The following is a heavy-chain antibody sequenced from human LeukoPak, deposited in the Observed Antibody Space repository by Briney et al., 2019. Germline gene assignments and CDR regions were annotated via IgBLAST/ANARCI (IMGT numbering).Heavy chain of an antibody. J-gene: IGHJ4*02. V-gene: IGHV4-4*07. Sequence: PSETLSLTCTVSGASITNYYWSWIRQSAGKGLGWIGRIYPSGSTHSNPSLKSRVTMSLDTSKNQFSLGLSSVTAAGTAVYYCARVRPNWNDGTFDYWGQGTLVTVSS. D-gene: IGHD1-1*01. CDR1: GASITNYY. CDR2: IYPSGST. CDR3: ARVRPNWNDGTFDY.